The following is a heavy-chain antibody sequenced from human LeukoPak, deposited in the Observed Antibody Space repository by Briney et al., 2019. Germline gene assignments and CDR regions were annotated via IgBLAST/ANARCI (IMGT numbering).Heavy chain of an antibody. J-gene: IGHJ4*02. D-gene: IGHD6-19*01. CDR1: GGSFSGYY. Sequence: PSETLSLTCAVYGGSFSGYYWSWIRQPPGKGLEWIGEINHSGSTNYNPSLKSRVTISVDTSKNQFSLKLTSVTAADTAVYYCARDRGSSGNNYYFDYWGQGTLVTASS. CDR3: ARDRGSSGNNYYFDY. V-gene: IGHV4-34*01. CDR2: INHSGST.